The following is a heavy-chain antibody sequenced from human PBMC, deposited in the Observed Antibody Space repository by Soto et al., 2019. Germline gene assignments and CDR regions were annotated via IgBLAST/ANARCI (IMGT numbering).Heavy chain of an antibody. J-gene: IGHJ6*02. Sequence: SETLSPASNVHGGSCRGYYWSWSRQPPGTGLEWIGEMNHSGSTNYNLSLKSRVTISGDISKNQYSLKLSSVTAADTAVYYCAGDTSVTKGASYYGMDAWGQGTTVTVSS. V-gene: IGHV4-34*01. CDR3: AGDTSVTKGASYYGMDA. D-gene: IGHD4-4*01. CDR2: MNHSGST. CDR1: GGSCRGYY.